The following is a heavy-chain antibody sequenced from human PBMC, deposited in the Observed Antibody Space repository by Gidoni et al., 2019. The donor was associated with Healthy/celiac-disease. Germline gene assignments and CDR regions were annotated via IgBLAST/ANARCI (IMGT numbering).Heavy chain of an antibody. CDR2: IKGTPDVGTT. J-gene: IGHJ4*02. CDR1: GFTFSNAW. Sequence: EVQLVESVGGLVKPGGSLRLSCAASGFTFSNAWMTWVRQAPGKGLEWVCLIKGTPDVGTTDYAAPVKARFTISRDDSKHTLYLQMNSLKTEDTAVYYCTTAEYDYVWGNFYYFDYWGQGTLVTVSS. CDR3: TTAEYDYVWGNFYYFDY. V-gene: IGHV3-15*07. D-gene: IGHD3-16*01.